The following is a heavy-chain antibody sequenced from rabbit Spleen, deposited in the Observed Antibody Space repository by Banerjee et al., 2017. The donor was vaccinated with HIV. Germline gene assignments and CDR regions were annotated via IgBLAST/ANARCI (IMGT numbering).Heavy chain of an antibody. CDR2: IAAGSSGST. J-gene: IGHJ4*01. CDR3: ARDGYSGGWGIILYYFNL. CDR1: GFSFSSNYY. D-gene: IGHD4-1*01. V-gene: IGHV1S40*01. Sequence: QSLEESGGDLVKPGASLTLTCTASGFSFSSNYYVCWVRQAPGKGLEWIACIAAGSSGSTYYATWAKGRFAISKTSSTTVTLHMTSLTAADTAAYFCARDGYSGGWGIILYYFNLWGPGTLVTVS.